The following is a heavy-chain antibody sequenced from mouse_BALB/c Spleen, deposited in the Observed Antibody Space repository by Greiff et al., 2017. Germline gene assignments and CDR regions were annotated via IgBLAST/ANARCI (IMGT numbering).Heavy chain of an antibody. Sequence: VQVVESGPGLVAPSQSLSITCTVSGFSLTSYGVHWVRQPPGKGLEWLGVIWAGGSTNYNSALMSRLSISKDNSKSQVFLKMNSLQTDDTAMYYCAREGGYYGNPYSMDYWGQGTSVTVSS. CDR2: IWAGGST. CDR3: AREGGYYGNPYSMDY. CDR1: GFSLTSYG. D-gene: IGHD2-1*01. J-gene: IGHJ4*01. V-gene: IGHV2-9*02.